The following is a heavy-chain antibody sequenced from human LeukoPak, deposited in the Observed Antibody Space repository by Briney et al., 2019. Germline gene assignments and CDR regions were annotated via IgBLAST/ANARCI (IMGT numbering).Heavy chain of an antibody. CDR2: IRYNGSNK. J-gene: IGHJ4*02. CDR3: ARRRLGSSGGFDY. Sequence: PGGSLRLSCAASGFTFSSYGMHWVRQAPGKGLEWVAFIRYNGSNKYYADSVKGRFTISRDNSKNTLYLQMNSLRAEDTAVYYCARRRLGSSGGFDYWGQGTLVTVSS. CDR1: GFTFSSYG. V-gene: IGHV3-30*02. D-gene: IGHD3-10*01.